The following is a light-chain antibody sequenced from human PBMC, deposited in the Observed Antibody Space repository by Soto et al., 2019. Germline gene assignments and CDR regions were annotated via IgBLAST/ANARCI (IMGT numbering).Light chain of an antibody. CDR3: RQYDSFPVT. J-gene: IGKJ4*01. Sequence: DIQMTQSPSTLSASVGDRVTITCRASQSISNWLAWYQQKPEKAPKLLIYKASSLQSGVPSRFSGSGSGTEFTLTISSLQPDDFATYYCRQYDSFPVTFGGGTKVAIK. V-gene: IGKV1-5*03. CDR1: QSISNW. CDR2: KAS.